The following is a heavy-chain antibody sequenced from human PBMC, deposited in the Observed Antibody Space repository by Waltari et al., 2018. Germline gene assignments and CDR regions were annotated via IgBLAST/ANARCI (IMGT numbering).Heavy chain of an antibody. CDR1: GFTFSSYS. CDR2: ISSSSSTI. D-gene: IGHD6-13*01. CDR3: ARGQQQLVLYYYYYYMDV. V-gene: IGHV3-48*04. Sequence: EVQLVESGGGLVQPGGSLRLSCAASGFTFSSYSMNWVRQAPGQGLEWVSYISSSSSTIYYADSGKGRFTIARDNAKNSLYLQMNSRRAEDTAVYYCARGQQQLVLYYYYYYMDVWGKGTTVTVSS. J-gene: IGHJ6*03.